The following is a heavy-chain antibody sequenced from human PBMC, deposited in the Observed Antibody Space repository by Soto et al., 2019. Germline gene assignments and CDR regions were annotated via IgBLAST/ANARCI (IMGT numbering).Heavy chain of an antibody. J-gene: IGHJ3*02. CDR3: ASQSYYYGSGSYAGAFDI. CDR2: IYPGDSDT. CDR1: GYSFTSYW. D-gene: IGHD3-10*01. Sequence: GESLKISCKGSGYSFTSYWIGWVRQMPGKGLEWMGIIYPGDSDTRYSPSFQGQVTISADKSISTAYLQWSSLKASDTAMYYCASQSYYYGSGSYAGAFDIWGQGTMVTV. V-gene: IGHV5-51*01.